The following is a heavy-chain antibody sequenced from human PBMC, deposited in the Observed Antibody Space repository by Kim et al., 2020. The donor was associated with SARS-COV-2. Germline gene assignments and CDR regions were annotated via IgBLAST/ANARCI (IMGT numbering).Heavy chain of an antibody. Sequence: SETLSLTCAVSGGSISSSNWWSWVRQPPGKGLEWIGEIYHSGSTNYNPSLKSRVTISVDKSKNQFSLKLSSVTAADTAVYYCARDLSHSSGWYESYGMDVWGQGTTVTVSS. CDR1: GGSISSSNW. CDR2: IYHSGST. J-gene: IGHJ6*02. D-gene: IGHD6-19*01. V-gene: IGHV4-4*02. CDR3: ARDLSHSSGWYESYGMDV.